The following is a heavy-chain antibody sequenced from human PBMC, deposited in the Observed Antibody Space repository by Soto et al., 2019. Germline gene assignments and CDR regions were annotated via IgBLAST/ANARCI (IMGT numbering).Heavy chain of an antibody. V-gene: IGHV2-5*02. CDR2: IYWDDDN. Sequence: QITLKESGPTLVKPTQTLTLTCTFSGFSLSSTAVGVNWIRQPPGKALEWLALIYWDDDNQYSPSLKSRLTLTKDTSKNQVVLTITNMDPVDTATYYCAHGRGWLSDYWGQGTLVTVSS. D-gene: IGHD6-19*01. J-gene: IGHJ4*02. CDR1: GFSLSSTAVG. CDR3: AHGRGWLSDY.